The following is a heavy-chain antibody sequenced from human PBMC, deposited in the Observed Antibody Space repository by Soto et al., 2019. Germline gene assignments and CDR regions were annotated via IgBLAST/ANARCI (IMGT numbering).Heavy chain of an antibody. J-gene: IGHJ3*01. CDR3: AGWNPSDSGGFYDVLDV. Sequence: ASVKVSCKTSGYTFTSYYINWVRQGPGQRLEWMGIVNPNTGYTSYAQRFQGRVTTTRDTSTSTVYMELSSLTSEDTAVYFCAGWNPSDSGGFYDVLDVWGQGTMVTVSS. CDR2: VNPNTGYT. D-gene: IGHD3-22*01. V-gene: IGHV1-46*01. CDR1: GYTFTSYY.